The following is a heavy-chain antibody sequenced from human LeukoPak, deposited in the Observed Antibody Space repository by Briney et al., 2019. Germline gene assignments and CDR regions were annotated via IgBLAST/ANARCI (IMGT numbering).Heavy chain of an antibody. V-gene: IGHV4-30-4*01. CDR2: IYYSGST. Sequence: PSETLSLTCTVSGGSISSGDYYWSWIRQPPGKGLEWIGYIYYSGSTYYNPSLKSRVTISVDTSKNQFSLKLSSVTAADTAVYYCARDLYDFWSGYLYGMDVWGQGTTVTVSS. J-gene: IGHJ6*02. CDR3: ARDLYDFWSGYLYGMDV. CDR1: GGSISSGDYY. D-gene: IGHD3-3*01.